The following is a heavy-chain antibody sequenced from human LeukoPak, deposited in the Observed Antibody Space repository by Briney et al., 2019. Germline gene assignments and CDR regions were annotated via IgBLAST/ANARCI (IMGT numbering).Heavy chain of an antibody. J-gene: IGHJ3*02. Sequence: SGGCLRLSCVVSGFSLSNSWMSWVRPAPGKGLEWVGNIKQVGGEKNYMDSVKGPFTTSRDKATNSLYMQMSSLRAEDTAVYYCARATCAYYPPDAFDIWGQGTMVTVSS. CDR1: GFSLSNSW. CDR2: IKQVGGEK. V-gene: IGHV3-7*03. D-gene: IGHD3-22*01. CDR3: ARATCAYYPPDAFDI.